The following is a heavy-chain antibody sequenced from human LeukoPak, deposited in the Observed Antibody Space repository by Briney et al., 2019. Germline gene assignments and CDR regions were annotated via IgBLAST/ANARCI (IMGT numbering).Heavy chain of an antibody. CDR1: GGSISSSNW. D-gene: IGHD6-13*01. CDR2: IYHSGST. CDR3: AREKDSSSWYEWFDP. V-gene: IGHV4-4*02. Sequence: SETLSLTCAVSGGSISSSNWWSWVRQPPGKGLEWIGEIYHSGSTNYNPSPKSRVTISVDKSKNQFSLKLSSVTAADTAVYYCAREKDSSSWYEWFDPWGQGTLVTVSS. J-gene: IGHJ5*02.